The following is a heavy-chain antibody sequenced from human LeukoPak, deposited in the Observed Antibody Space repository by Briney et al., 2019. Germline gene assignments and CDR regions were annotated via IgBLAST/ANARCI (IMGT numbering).Heavy chain of an antibody. D-gene: IGHD2-21*01. V-gene: IGHV3-33*01. CDR3: ARDNGGGGRGLEAFDI. J-gene: IGHJ3*02. Sequence: PGRSLRLSCAAPGFTFSTYGMHWVRQAPGKGLEWVAVIWCDGSNKYYAESVKGRFTISRDNSKNTLYLQMNRLRAEDMAVYYCARDNGGGGRGLEAFDIWGQGTMVTVSS. CDR2: IWCDGSNK. CDR1: GFTFSTYG.